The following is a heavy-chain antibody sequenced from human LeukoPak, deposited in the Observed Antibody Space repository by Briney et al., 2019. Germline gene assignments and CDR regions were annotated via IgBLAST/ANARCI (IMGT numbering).Heavy chain of an antibody. CDR1: GGSFSGYY. D-gene: IGHD6-19*01. CDR3: ARGRGIAVAAWFDP. J-gene: IGHJ5*02. CDR2: INHSGST. Sequence: SETLSFTCAVYGGSFSGYYWSWIRQPPGKGLEWIGEINHSGSTNYNPSLKSRVTISVDTSKSQFSLKLSSVTAADTAVYYCARGRGIAVAAWFDPWGQGTLVTVSS. V-gene: IGHV4-34*01.